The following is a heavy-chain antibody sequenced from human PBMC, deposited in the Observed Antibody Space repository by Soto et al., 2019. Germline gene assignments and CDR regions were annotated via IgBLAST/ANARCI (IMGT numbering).Heavy chain of an antibody. J-gene: IGHJ4*02. CDR3: GRVGHCIGVSCYVSDH. Sequence: GGSLRLSCTASGFTFGDSAMGWFRQAPGKGLEWVSSIRAKPYGGTTKEYAASVKGRFTISRDDSKSIAYLQMNSLKAEDTAVYYCGRVGHCIGVSCYVSDHWGQGILVTVSS. CDR2: IRAKPYGGTTK. CDR1: GFTFGDSA. D-gene: IGHD2-15*01. V-gene: IGHV3-49*03.